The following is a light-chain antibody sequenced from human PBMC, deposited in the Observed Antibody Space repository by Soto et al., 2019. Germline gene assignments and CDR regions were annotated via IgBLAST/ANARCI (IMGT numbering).Light chain of an antibody. J-gene: IGKJ4*01. V-gene: IGKV3-20*01. CDR2: GAS. CDR3: QQYDSSPLT. Sequence: EIVLTQSPGTLSLSPGERATLSCRASQSVSSSYLAWYQQKPGQAPRLLIYGASSRPTGIPDRFSGSGSGTHITLTISRLEPEDFAVYYCQQYDSSPLTFGGGTKVEIK. CDR1: QSVSSSY.